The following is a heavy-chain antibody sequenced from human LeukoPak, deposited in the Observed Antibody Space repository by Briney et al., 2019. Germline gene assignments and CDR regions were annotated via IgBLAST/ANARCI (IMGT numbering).Heavy chain of an antibody. V-gene: IGHV4-59*08. CDR2: IYYSGST. D-gene: IGHD6-19*01. Sequence: PSETLSLTRTVSGGSISSYYWSWIRQPPGKGLEWIGYIYYSGSTNYNPSLKSRVTISVDTSKNQFSLKLSSVTAADTAVYYCARGGSSGWSDYWGQGTLVTVSS. J-gene: IGHJ4*02. CDR3: ARGGSSGWSDY. CDR1: GGSISSYY.